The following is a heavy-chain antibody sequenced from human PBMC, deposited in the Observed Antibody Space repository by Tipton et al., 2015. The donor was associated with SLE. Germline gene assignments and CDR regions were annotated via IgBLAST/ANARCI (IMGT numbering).Heavy chain of an antibody. J-gene: IGHJ4*02. D-gene: IGHD6-19*01. Sequence: SLRLSCAASGFTFSDYYMSWIRQAPGKGLEWVSYISSSSSYTNYADSVKGRFTISRDNSKNTLYLQMNSLRAEDTAVYYCARDLPSWLASAYFDYWGQGTLVTVSS. V-gene: IGHV3-11*06. CDR2: ISSSSSYT. CDR1: GFTFSDYY. CDR3: ARDLPSWLASAYFDY.